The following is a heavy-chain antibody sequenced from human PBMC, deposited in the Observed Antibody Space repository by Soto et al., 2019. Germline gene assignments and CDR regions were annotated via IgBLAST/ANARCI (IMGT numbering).Heavy chain of an antibody. CDR1: GGSISNVGYF. CDR3: ARVMAAMQNWLAP. V-gene: IGHV4-30-4*01. Sequence: QVQLQESGPGLVKPSQTLSLTCTVSGGSISNVGYFWSWIRQPPGKGLEWIGFIYHTGTTYYNSSLRSRVSISIDTSKSQFSLELNSVTAADTAVYYCARVMAAMQNWLAPWGQGTLVTVSP. CDR2: IYHTGTT. D-gene: IGHD2-2*01. J-gene: IGHJ5*02.